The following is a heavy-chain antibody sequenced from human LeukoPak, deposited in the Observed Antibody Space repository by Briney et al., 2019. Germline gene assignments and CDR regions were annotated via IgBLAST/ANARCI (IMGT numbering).Heavy chain of an antibody. V-gene: IGHV5-51*01. Sequence: GEPLKISCKGSGYTFTTYYIGWVRQMPGKGLEWMGISYPGDSDARYSPSFQGQVTISVDKSISTAYLQWNSLEASDTAMYYCARQLGYCGGGGCPDSGCDHWGQGTQVTVSS. CDR2: SYPGDSDA. J-gene: IGHJ4*02. CDR3: ARQLGYCGGGGCPDSGCDH. CDR1: GYTFTTYY. D-gene: IGHD2-15*01.